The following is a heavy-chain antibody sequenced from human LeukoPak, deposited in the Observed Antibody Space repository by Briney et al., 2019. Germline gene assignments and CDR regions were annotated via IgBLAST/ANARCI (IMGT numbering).Heavy chain of an antibody. J-gene: IGHJ6*02. Sequence: SVKVSCKASGGTFSSYAISWVRQAPGQGLEWMGGFIPILGIANYEQKFQGRVTITADKSTSTAYMELSSLRSEDTAVYYCARRKVAGSHYYYYYGMDVWGQGTTVTVSS. CDR2: FIPILGIA. D-gene: IGHD6-19*01. CDR1: GGTFSSYA. V-gene: IGHV1-69*10. CDR3: ARRKVAGSHYYYYYGMDV.